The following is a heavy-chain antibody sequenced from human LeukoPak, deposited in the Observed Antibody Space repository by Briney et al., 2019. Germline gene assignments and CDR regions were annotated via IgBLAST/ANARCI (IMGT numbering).Heavy chain of an antibody. CDR1: GFTFNRYN. V-gene: IGHV3-21*01. CDR3: ARGPIPDY. J-gene: IGHJ4*02. Sequence: GGSLRLSCAASGFTFNRYNMNWVRRAPGKGLEWVSSINSDSSHIYYADSVKGRFTISRDNAKNSLYLQMNSLRAEDTAVYYCARGPIPDYWGQGTLVTVSS. CDR2: INSDSSHI. D-gene: IGHD2-2*02.